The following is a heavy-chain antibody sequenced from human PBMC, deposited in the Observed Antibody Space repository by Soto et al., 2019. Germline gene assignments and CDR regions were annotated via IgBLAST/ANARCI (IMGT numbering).Heavy chain of an antibody. CDR1: GGSISSGGYS. V-gene: IGHV4-30-2*01. CDR3: ARARYYYDSSGPFDY. J-gene: IGHJ4*02. D-gene: IGHD3-22*01. CDR2: IYHSGST. Sequence: QLQLQESGSGLVKPSQTLSLTCAVSGGSISSGGYSWSWIRQPPGKGLEWIGYIYHSGSTYYNPSLKSRVTISVDRAKNQFSLKLSSVTVADTAVYYCARARYYYDSSGPFDYWGQGTLVTVSS.